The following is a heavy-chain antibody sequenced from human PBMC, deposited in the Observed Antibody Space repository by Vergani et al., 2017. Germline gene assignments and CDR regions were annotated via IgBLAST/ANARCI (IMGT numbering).Heavy chain of an antibody. CDR3: AREEAVAGYYYYYYMDV. CDR2: IIPIFGTA. Sequence: QVQLVQSGAEVKKPGSSVKVSCKASGGTFSSYAISWVRKAPGQGLEWMGRIIPIFGTANYAQKFQGRVTITADKSTSTAYMELSSLRSEDTAVYYCAREEAVAGYYYYYYMDVWGKGTTVTVSS. V-gene: IGHV1-69*06. D-gene: IGHD6-19*01. J-gene: IGHJ6*03. CDR1: GGTFSSYA.